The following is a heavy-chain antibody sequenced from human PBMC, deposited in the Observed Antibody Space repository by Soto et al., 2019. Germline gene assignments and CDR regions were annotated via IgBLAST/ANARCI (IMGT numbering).Heavy chain of an antibody. Sequence: GASVKVSCRASGYTFTSYGISWVRQAPGQGLEWMGWISAYNGNTNYAQRLQGRVTITADKSTSTAYMELSSLRSEDTAVYYCARSYCSSTSCYYPWFDPWGQGTLVTVAS. CDR3: ARSYCSSTSCYYPWFDP. CDR1: GYTFTSYG. J-gene: IGHJ5*02. CDR2: ISAYNGNT. V-gene: IGHV1-18*01. D-gene: IGHD2-2*01.